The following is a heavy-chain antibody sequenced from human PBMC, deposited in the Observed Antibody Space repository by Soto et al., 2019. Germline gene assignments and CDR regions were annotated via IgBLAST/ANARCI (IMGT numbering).Heavy chain of an antibody. CDR2: ISYDGSNK. Sequence: QVQLEESGGGVVQPGRSLRLSCAASGFTFSSHAMHWVRQAPGKGLEWVAVISYDGSNKYYADSVKGRFTISRDNSKNTLRLQMDSLRPEDTAVYDCVRVRVVAGIGEVDYGGQGTLVTVSS. J-gene: IGHJ4*02. CDR1: GFTFSSHA. V-gene: IGHV3-30-3*01. CDR3: VRVRVVAGIGEVDY. D-gene: IGHD6-19*01.